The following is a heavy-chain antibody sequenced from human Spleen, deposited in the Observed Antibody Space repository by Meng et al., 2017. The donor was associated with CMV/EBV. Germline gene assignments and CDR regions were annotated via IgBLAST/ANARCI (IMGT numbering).Heavy chain of an antibody. V-gene: IGHV3-20*04. Sequence: GESLKIPCATSEFTFDAHAMVWVRQATGKGLEWVAGINWNDGSTAYGYSVQGRFTISRDNAKISLYLQMNSLRAEDTAVYYCARDRLASEQLVRIGVRNYGMDVWGQGTTVTVSS. J-gene: IGHJ6*02. D-gene: IGHD6-6*01. CDR2: INWNDGST. CDR3: ARDRLASEQLVRIGVRNYGMDV. CDR1: EFTFDAHA.